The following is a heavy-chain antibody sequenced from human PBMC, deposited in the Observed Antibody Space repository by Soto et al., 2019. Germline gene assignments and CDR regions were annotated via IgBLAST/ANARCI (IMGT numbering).Heavy chain of an antibody. CDR2: INHSGST. V-gene: IGHV4-34*01. J-gene: IGHJ6*02. Sequence: PSETLSLTCAVYGGSCSGYYWSWIRQPPGKGLEWIGEINHSGSTNYNPSLKSRVTISVDTSKNQFSLKLSSVTAADTAVYYCARGHQDVWGQGTTVTVSS. CDR3: ARGHQDV. CDR1: GGSCSGYY.